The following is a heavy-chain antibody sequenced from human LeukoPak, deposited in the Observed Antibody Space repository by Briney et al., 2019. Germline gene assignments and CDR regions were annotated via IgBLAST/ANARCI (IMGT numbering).Heavy chain of an antibody. J-gene: IGHJ6*02. CDR3: AKDGANSYYYYYGMDV. CDR1: GFTFDDYA. V-gene: IGHV3-9*01. CDR2: ISWNSGSI. Sequence: GGSLRLSCAASGFTFDDYAMHWVRQAPGKGLEWVSGISWNSGSIGYADSVKGRFTISRDNAKNSLYLQMNSLRAEDTALYYCAKDGANSYYYYYGMDVWGQGTTVTVSS. D-gene: IGHD4-23*01.